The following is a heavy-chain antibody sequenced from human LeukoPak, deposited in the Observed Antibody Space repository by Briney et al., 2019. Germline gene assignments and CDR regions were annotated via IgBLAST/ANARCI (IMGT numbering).Heavy chain of an antibody. D-gene: IGHD3-16*02. CDR3: AKGGYDYVWGSYRHSPGY. Sequence: PGGSLRLSCAASRFAFSTYEMKWVRQAPGKGLEWVSDIDSSGSKSYYADSVKGRFTVSRDNSKNTLYLQMNSLRAEDTAVYYCAKGGYDYVWGSYRHSPGYWGQGTLVTVSS. CDR1: RFAFSTYE. J-gene: IGHJ4*02. V-gene: IGHV3-48*03. CDR2: IDSSGSKS.